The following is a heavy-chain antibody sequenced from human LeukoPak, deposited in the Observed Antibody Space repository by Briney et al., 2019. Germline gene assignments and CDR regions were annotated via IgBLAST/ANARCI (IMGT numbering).Heavy chain of an antibody. CDR1: GFTFSSYS. Sequence: GGSLRLSCAASGFTFSSYSMNWVRQAPGKGLEWVSSISSSSSYIYYADSVKGRFTISRDNAKNSLYLQMNSLRAEDTAVYYCAGDPIRDTAMANYFDYWGQGTLVTVSS. J-gene: IGHJ4*02. V-gene: IGHV3-21*01. CDR2: ISSSSSYI. CDR3: AGDPIRDTAMANYFDY. D-gene: IGHD5-18*01.